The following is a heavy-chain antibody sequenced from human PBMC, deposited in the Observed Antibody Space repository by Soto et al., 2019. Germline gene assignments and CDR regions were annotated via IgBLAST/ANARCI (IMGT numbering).Heavy chain of an antibody. Sequence: QVQLQQWGAGLLKPSETLSLTCAVYGGSFSGYYWTWIRQPPGTGLEWIGEINHSGSTNYNPSLTXXVTTSVDTYKNQFSLKLTSVTAADTAVYYCASDKITGLFDYWGQGTLVTVSS. J-gene: IGHJ4*02. D-gene: IGHD2-8*02. CDR3: ASDKITGLFDY. V-gene: IGHV4-34*01. CDR2: INHSGST. CDR1: GGSFSGYY.